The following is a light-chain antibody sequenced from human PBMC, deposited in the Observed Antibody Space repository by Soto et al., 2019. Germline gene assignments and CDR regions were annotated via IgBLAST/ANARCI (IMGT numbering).Light chain of an antibody. CDR3: QQYGSSPLT. CDR1: QSVSSSD. V-gene: IGKV3-20*01. Sequence: EIVLTQSPDTLSLSPGERATLSCRASQSVSSSDLAWYQQKPGQTPRLLSYGASSRATGIPDRFRGSGSGTDFTLTISRLEPEDFAVYYCQQYGSSPLTFGGGTKVEIK. J-gene: IGKJ4*01. CDR2: GAS.